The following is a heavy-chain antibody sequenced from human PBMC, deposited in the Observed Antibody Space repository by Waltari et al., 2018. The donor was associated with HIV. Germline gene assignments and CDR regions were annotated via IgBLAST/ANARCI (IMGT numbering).Heavy chain of an antibody. V-gene: IGHV3-13*01. D-gene: IGHD2-8*01. CDR1: GFTFSSYD. CDR3: ARGYCTNGVCPIDY. Sequence: EVQLVESGGGLVQPGGSLRLSCAASGFTFSSYDMHWVRKATGKGLEWVSAIGTAGDTYYPGSVKGRFTISRENAKNSLYLQMNSLRAEDTAVYYCARGYCTNGVCPIDYWGQGTLVTVSS. CDR2: IGTAGDT. J-gene: IGHJ4*02.